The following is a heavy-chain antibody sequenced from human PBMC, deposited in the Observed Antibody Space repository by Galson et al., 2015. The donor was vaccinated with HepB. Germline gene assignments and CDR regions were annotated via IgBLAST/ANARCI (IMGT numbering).Heavy chain of an antibody. CDR2: ISSSSSYI. CDR1: GFTFSSYS. V-gene: IGHV3-21*01. CDR3: ARTSDSSGHDSAFDI. D-gene: IGHD3-22*01. Sequence: SLRLSCAASGFTFSSYSMNWVRQAPGKGLEWVSSISSSSSYIYYADSVKGRFTISRDNAKNSLYLQMNSLRAEDTAVYYCARTSDSSGHDSAFDIWGQGTMVTVSS. J-gene: IGHJ3*02.